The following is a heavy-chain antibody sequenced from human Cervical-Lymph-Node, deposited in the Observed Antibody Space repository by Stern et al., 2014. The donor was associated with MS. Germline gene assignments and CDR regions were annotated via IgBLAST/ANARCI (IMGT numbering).Heavy chain of an antibody. V-gene: IGHV3-15*01. Sequence: EVQLVESGGGLVKPGESLRISCAASGFIFKNAWMNWIRQAPGKGLEWVGRIKSNADGGTIDYATPVKGRFTISRDDSKNTLYLQINGLKSDDSAVYYCSTGTSPIDYWGQGTQVTVAS. J-gene: IGHJ4*02. CDR3: STGTSPIDY. CDR2: IKSNADGGTI. CDR1: GFIFKNAW. D-gene: IGHD1-7*01.